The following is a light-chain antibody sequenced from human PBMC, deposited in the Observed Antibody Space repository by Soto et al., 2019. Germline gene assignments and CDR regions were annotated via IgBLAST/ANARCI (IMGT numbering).Light chain of an antibody. V-gene: IGKV3-15*01. Sequence: EILMTQSPATLSLSPGERATLSCRASQSVSSNLVWYQQKPGQAPRLLIYGASTRATGIPARFSGSGSGTEFTLTISSLQSEDFAVYYCQQYNNWPPWTVGQGTKVDI. CDR2: GAS. CDR1: QSVSSN. CDR3: QQYNNWPPWT. J-gene: IGKJ1*01.